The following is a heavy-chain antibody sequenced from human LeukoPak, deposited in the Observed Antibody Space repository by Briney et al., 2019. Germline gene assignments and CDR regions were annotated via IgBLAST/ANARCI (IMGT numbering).Heavy chain of an antibody. J-gene: IGHJ3*02. CDR1: GGTFSSYA. V-gene: IGHV1-69*06. CDR3: ATRWPVEMATRGNAFDI. Sequence: SVKVSCKASGGTFSSYAISWVRQAPGQGLEWMGGIIPIFGTANYAQKFQGRVTITADKSTSTAYMELSSLRSEDTAVYYCATRWPVEMATRGNAFDIWGQGTMVTVSS. CDR2: IIPIFGTA. D-gene: IGHD5-24*01.